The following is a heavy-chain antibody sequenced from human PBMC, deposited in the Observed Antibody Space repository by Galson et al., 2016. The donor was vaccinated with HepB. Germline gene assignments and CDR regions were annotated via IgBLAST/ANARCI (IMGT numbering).Heavy chain of an antibody. CDR2: ISHDGALT. CDR1: GFTFSNYA. CDR3: AKEMTLSPGRPLDY. J-gene: IGHJ4*02. Sequence: SLRLSCAASGFTFSNYAMTWVRQAPGKGLEWVSVISHDGALTYYAESLKGRFTVPRNNSRNTPYLHVNSLRAEDTALYYCAKEMTLSPGRPLDYWGQGTLVTVSS. V-gene: IGHV3-23*01.